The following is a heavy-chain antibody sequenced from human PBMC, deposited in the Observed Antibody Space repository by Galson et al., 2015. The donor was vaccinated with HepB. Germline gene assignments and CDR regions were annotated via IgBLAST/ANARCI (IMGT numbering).Heavy chain of an antibody. J-gene: IGHJ4*02. CDR1: GGTFSSYA. CDR3: AKTPQNYYGSGSYLGWVDY. Sequence: SVKVSCKASGGTFSSYAISWVRQAPGQGLEWMGIINPSGGSTSYAQKFQGRVTMTRDTSTSTVYMELSSLRSEDTAVYYCAKTPQNYYGSGSYLGWVDYWGQGTLVTVSS. CDR2: INPSGGST. V-gene: IGHV1-46*01. D-gene: IGHD3-10*01.